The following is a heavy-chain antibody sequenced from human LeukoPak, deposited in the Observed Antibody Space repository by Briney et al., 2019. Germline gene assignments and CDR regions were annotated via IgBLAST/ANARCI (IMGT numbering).Heavy chain of an antibody. CDR3: ASGDCSSTSCRFDY. J-gene: IGHJ4*02. CDR1: GGSFSGYY. Sequence: SETVSLTCAVYGGSFSGYYWGWIRQPPGKGVEWMGEINHSGSTNYNASLKSRVTISVDTSKNQFSLKLSSVTAADTAVYYCASGDCSSTSCRFDYWGRGTLVTVSS. D-gene: IGHD2-2*01. V-gene: IGHV4-34*01. CDR2: INHSGST.